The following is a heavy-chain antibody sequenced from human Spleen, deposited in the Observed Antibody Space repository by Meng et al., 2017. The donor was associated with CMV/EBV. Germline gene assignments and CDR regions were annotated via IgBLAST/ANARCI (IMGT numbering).Heavy chain of an antibody. CDR3: AREQRGGGWFDP. V-gene: IGHV4-31*03. CDR1: GGSISSGDYY. CDR2: IYYSGST. D-gene: IGHD4-23*01. J-gene: IGHJ5*02. Sequence: SETLSLTCTVSGGSISSGDYYWSWIRQPPGKGLEWIGYIYYSGSTYYNPSLKSRVTISIDMSKNQFSLKLRSVTAADTAVYYCAREQRGGGWFDPWGQGMLVTVSS.